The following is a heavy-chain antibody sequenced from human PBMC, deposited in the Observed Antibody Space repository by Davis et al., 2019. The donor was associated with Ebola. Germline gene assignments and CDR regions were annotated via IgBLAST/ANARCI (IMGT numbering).Heavy chain of an antibody. CDR1: GGSISSGGYY. J-gene: IGHJ6*02. CDR2: IYYSGST. D-gene: IGHD2-2*01. CDR3: ARGDIVVVPAALLHYYYVMDV. Sequence: LRLSCTVSGGSISSGGYYWSWIRQHPGKGLEWLGYIYYSGSTYYNPSLKSRVTISVGKSKNPFSLKLSSVTAADTAVYYCARGDIVVVPAALLHYYYVMDVWGQGTTVTVSS. V-gene: IGHV4-31*03.